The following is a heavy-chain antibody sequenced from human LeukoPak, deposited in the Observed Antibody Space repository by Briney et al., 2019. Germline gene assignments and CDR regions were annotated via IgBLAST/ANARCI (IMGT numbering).Heavy chain of an antibody. CDR3: TRNASPDY. J-gene: IGHJ4*02. Sequence: SQTLSLTCTVSGVSVGSGDYFWSWIRQPPGKGLEWIGYIYFSGSTDSNPSLESRVTVSIDTSKNQSSLKLRSVTAADTAVYYCTRNASPDYWGQGVLVTVSS. CDR2: IYFSGST. CDR1: GVSVGSGDYF. V-gene: IGHV4-30-4*08. D-gene: IGHD1-14*01.